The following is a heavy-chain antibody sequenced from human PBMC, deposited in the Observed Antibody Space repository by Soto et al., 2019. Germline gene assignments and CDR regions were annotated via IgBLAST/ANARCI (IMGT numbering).Heavy chain of an antibody. Sequence: ASVKVSCKASGYTFTSYGISWVRQAPGQGLEWMGWISAYNGNTNYAQKLRGRVTMTTDTSTSTAYMELRSLRSDDTAVYYCAREATWAVTVREAYYYYGMDVWGQGTTVTVYS. CDR3: AREATWAVTVREAYYYYGMDV. V-gene: IGHV1-18*04. CDR1: GYTFTSYG. CDR2: ISAYNGNT. D-gene: IGHD3-10*01. J-gene: IGHJ6*02.